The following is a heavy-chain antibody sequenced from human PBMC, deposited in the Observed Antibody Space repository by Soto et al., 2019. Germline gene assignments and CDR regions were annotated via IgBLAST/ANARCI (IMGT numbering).Heavy chain of an antibody. J-gene: IGHJ4*02. Sequence: QVQLVESGGGVVQPGRSLRLSCAASGFTFSSYGMHWVRQAPGKGLEWVAVISYDGSNKYYADSVKGRFTISRDNSKNTLDLQMNSLRDEDTAVYYCAKEVRRDYDSSGYGDYWGQGTLVTVSS. V-gene: IGHV3-30*18. CDR1: GFTFSSYG. CDR3: AKEVRRDYDSSGYGDY. D-gene: IGHD3-22*01. CDR2: ISYDGSNK.